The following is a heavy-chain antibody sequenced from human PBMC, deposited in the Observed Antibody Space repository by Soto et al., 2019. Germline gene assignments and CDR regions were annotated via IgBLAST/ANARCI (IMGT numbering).Heavy chain of an antibody. CDR2: RYDDGST. Sequence: SETLSLTCTVSGGSIRSSTYYWGWIRQPPGKGLEWIVSRYDDGSTFYNPSLKSRVTVSVDTSKNQFSLKVTSVTAADTAVYYCARGIAPYYFDYWGQGTLVTVSS. V-gene: IGHV4-39*01. D-gene: IGHD6-13*01. J-gene: IGHJ4*02. CDR3: ARGIAPYYFDY. CDR1: GGSIRSSTYY.